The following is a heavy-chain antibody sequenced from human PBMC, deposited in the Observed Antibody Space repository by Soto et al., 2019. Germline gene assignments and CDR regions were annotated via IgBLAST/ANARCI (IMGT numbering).Heavy chain of an antibody. J-gene: IGHJ1*01. CDR1: GASISSRRYH. D-gene: IGHD1-26*01. V-gene: IGHV4-39*01. CDR2: AYYSGST. Sequence: QLQLQESGPGLVKPSETLSLTCSVSGASISSRRYHWDWIRQAPGKGPEWIGSAYYSGSTYYNPSLESRGTISVDTSKNQFSLKLNSVTAADTAVYYCARRVGAVPSQDWGQGTLVTVSS. CDR3: ARRVGAVPSQD.